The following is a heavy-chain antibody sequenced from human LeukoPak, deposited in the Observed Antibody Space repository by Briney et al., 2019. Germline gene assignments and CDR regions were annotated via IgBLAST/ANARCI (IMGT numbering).Heavy chain of an antibody. Sequence: GGSLRLSCAASGFTFSSYSMNWVRQAPGKGLEWVSSISSSSSYIYYVDSVKGRFTISRDNAKNSLYLQMNSLRAEDTAVYYCASIAVAGGIDYWGQGTLVTVSS. D-gene: IGHD6-19*01. CDR3: ASIAVAGGIDY. CDR2: ISSSSSYI. V-gene: IGHV3-21*01. CDR1: GFTFSSYS. J-gene: IGHJ4*02.